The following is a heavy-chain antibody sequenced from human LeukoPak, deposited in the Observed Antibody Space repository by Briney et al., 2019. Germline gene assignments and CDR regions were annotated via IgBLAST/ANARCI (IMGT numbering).Heavy chain of an antibody. CDR1: GYTFTGYD. D-gene: IGHD3-3*01. CDR2: MNPNSGNT. CDR3: ARAFGFFGVVIIPPYYYGMDV. Sequence: GASVKVSCKASGYTFTGYDINWVRQATGQGLEWMGWMNPNSGNTGYAQKFQGRVTMTRNTSMSTAYMELSSLRSEDTAVYYCARAFGFFGVVIIPPYYYGMDVWGQGTTVTVSS. V-gene: IGHV1-8*01. J-gene: IGHJ6*02.